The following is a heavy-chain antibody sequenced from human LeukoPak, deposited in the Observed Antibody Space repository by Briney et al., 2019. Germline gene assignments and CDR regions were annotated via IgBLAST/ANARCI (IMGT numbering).Heavy chain of an antibody. CDR3: IVALEGD. V-gene: IGHV3-7*01. J-gene: IGHJ4*02. D-gene: IGHD1-1*01. CDR2: IKPDGSES. CDR1: GFTFSSYW. Sequence: GGSLRLSCAASGFTFSSYWINWVRQAPGKGLEWVAGIKPDGSESFYVDSVLGRFTISRDNAKNSLYLQMNSLRADDTALYYCIVALEGDWGQGTLVTVSS.